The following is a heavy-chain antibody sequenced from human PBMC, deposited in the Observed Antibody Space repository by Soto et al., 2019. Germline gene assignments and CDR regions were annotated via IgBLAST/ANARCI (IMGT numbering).Heavy chain of an antibody. CDR3: ARDKDYYDSSGLDY. J-gene: IGHJ4*02. Sequence: LRLSCAASGFTFSSYGMYWVRQAPGKGLEWVAVIWYDGSNKYYADSVKGRFTISRDNSKNTLYLQMNSLRAEDTAVYYCARDKDYYDSSGLDYWGQGTLVTVSS. V-gene: IGHV3-33*01. CDR2: IWYDGSNK. CDR1: GFTFSSYG. D-gene: IGHD3-22*01.